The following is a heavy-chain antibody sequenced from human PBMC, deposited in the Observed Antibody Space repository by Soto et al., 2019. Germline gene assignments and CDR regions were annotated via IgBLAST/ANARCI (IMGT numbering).Heavy chain of an antibody. CDR3: ARVTYCSSTSCQSGFDP. D-gene: IGHD2-2*01. V-gene: IGHV1-69*01. J-gene: IGHJ5*02. CDR2: IIPIFGTA. Sequence: QVQLVQSGAEVKKPGSSVKVSCKASGGTFSSYAISWVRQAPGQGLEWMGGIIPIFGTANYAQKFQGRVTITADESTSTAYMELSSLRSEDTAVYYCARVTYCSSTSCQSGFDPWGQGTLFTVSS. CDR1: GGTFSSYA.